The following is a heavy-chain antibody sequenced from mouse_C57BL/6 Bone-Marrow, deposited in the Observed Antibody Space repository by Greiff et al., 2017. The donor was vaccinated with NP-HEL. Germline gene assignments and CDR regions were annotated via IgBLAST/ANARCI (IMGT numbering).Heavy chain of an antibody. CDR3: ARSYGNYY. D-gene: IGHD2-10*02. CDR2: IDPEDGET. J-gene: IGHJ2*01. Sequence: VQLQQSGAELVKPGASVKLSCTASGFNIKDYYMHWVKQRTEQGLEWIGRIDPEDGETTSAPKFQGKATITADTSSNTAYLQLSSLTSEDTAVYYCARSYGNYYWGQGTTLTVSS. CDR1: GFNIKDYY. V-gene: IGHV14-2*01.